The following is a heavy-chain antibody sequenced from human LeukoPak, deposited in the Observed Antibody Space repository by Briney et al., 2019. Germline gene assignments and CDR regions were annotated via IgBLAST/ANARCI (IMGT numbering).Heavy chain of an antibody. CDR3: ATQRGSYLWRTDFDY. D-gene: IGHD3-16*01. J-gene: IGHJ4*02. Sequence: ASVKVSCKASGYTFTGYYMHWVRQAPGQGLEWMGWINPNSGDTKYAQKFQGRVTMTRDTSISTAYMELSRLRSDDTAVYYCATQRGSYLWRTDFDYWGQGTPVTVSS. CDR1: GYTFTGYY. V-gene: IGHV1-2*02. CDR2: INPNSGDT.